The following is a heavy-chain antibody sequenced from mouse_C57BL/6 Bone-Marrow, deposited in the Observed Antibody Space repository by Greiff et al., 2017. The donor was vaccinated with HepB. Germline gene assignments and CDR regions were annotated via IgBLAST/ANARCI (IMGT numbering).Heavy chain of an antibody. Sequence: QVQLQQSGAELVKPGASVKMSCKASGYTFTSYWITWVKQRPGQGLEWIGDIYPGSGSTNYNEKFKSKATLTVDTSSSTAYMQLSSLTSEDSAVYYCARSKDSSGYGDDYWGQGTTLTVSS. CDR2: IYPGSGST. J-gene: IGHJ2*01. CDR3: ARSKDSSGYGDDY. D-gene: IGHD3-2*02. V-gene: IGHV1-55*01. CDR1: GYTFTSYW.